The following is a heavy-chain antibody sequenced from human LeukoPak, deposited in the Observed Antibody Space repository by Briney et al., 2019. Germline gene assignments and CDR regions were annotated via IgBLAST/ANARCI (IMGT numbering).Heavy chain of an antibody. CDR3: ARDGYSSSSDPYYYYGVDV. D-gene: IGHD6-13*01. CDR1: GVYIISSNW. CDR2: IYHSGNA. Sequence: KPSETLSLTCAVSGVYIISSNWWSWVRQPPGKGLEWIGEIYHSGNANYNPSLKSRVTMSVDTSKNQFSLKLSSVTAADTAVYYCARDGYSSSSDPYYYYGVDVWGQGTTVAVSS. V-gene: IGHV4-4*02. J-gene: IGHJ6*02.